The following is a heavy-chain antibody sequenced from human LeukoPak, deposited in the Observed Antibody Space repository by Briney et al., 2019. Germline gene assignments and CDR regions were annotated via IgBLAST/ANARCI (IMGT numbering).Heavy chain of an antibody. CDR2: INHSGST. D-gene: IGHD3-3*01. J-gene: IGHJ4*02. CDR1: GGSFSGYY. Sequence: PSETLSLTCAVYGGSFSGYYRSWIRQPPGKGLEWIGEINHSGSTNYNPSLKSRVTISVDTSKNQFSLKLSSVTAADTAVYYCARGGPLKLRFLEWLPTSDYYFDYWGQGTLVTVSS. V-gene: IGHV4-34*01. CDR3: ARGGPLKLRFLEWLPTSDYYFDY.